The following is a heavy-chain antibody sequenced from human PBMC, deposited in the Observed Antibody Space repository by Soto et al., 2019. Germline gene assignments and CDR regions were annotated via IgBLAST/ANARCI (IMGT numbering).Heavy chain of an antibody. D-gene: IGHD3-9*01. J-gene: IGHJ4*02. CDR2: IYYSGST. CDR1: GGSISSGGYY. Sequence: SETLSLTCTVSGGSISSGGYYWSWIRQHPGKGLEWIGYIYYSGSTYYNPSLKSRVTISVDTSENQLSLKLSSVTAADTAVYYCARGRDGFKTGHWGQGTLVTVSS. CDR3: ARGRDGFKTGH. V-gene: IGHV4-31*03.